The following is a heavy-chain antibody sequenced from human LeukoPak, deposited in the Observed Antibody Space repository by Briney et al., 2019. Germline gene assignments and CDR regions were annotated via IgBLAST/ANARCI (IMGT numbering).Heavy chain of an antibody. V-gene: IGHV1-3*03. Sequence: ASVKVSCKASGYTFTTYVIHWVRQAPGQRLEWMGCINPGNGNPKYSQEFQGRVTITRDTSASTAYMELSSLRSEGMAVYYCARGAKFRSYGSGTFSTSLPFDPWGQGTLVTVSS. D-gene: IGHD3-10*01. CDR3: ARGAKFRSYGSGTFSTSLPFDP. J-gene: IGHJ5*02. CDR1: GYTFTTYV. CDR2: INPGNGNP.